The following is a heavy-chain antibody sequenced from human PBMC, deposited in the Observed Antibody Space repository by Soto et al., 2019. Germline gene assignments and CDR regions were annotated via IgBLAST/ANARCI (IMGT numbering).Heavy chain of an antibody. J-gene: IGHJ4*02. D-gene: IGHD2-2*01. CDR1: GFTFGYYN. Sequence: DVQLVESGGGLVQPGGSLRLSCAASGFTFGYYNMHWVRQAPGKGLEWVSFVRSSGDDTYYPDSVKGRFTISRDNAKDSLYLQMNSLREEDTAVYYCARDGESSSSSDFDFWGQGALVTVSS. V-gene: IGHV3-48*02. CDR3: ARDGESSSSSDFDF. CDR2: VRSSGDDT.